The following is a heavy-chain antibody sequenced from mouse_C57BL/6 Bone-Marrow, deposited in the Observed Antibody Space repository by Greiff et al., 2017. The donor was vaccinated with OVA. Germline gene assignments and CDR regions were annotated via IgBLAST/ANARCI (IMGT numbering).Heavy chain of an antibody. D-gene: IGHD3-2*02. CDR2: FYPGSGSP. Sequence: QVQLQQPGAELVKPGASVKMSCKASGYTFTSYWITWVKQRPGQGLEWIGEFYPGSGSPTSNEKFKSKATLTVDTSSSTAYMQLSSLTSEDSAVYYCARRSGLAYWGQGTLVTVSA. J-gene: IGHJ3*01. V-gene: IGHV1-55*01. CDR1: GYTFTSYW. CDR3: ARRSGLAY.